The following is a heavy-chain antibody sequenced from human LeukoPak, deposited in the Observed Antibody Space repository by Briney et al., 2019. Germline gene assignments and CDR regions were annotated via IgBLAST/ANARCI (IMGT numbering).Heavy chain of an antibody. CDR2: ISSNGGSR. D-gene: IGHD2-2*01. CDR3: AKDLYCSSTSCYMDV. J-gene: IGHJ6*03. CDR1: GFTFSSYS. V-gene: IGHV3-64*01. Sequence: GGSLRLSCAASGFTFSSYSMNWVRQAPGKGLEYVSAISSNGGSRYYANSVKGRFTISRDNSNNTPYLQMNSLRAEDTAVYYCAKDLYCSSTSCYMDVWGKGTTVTVSS.